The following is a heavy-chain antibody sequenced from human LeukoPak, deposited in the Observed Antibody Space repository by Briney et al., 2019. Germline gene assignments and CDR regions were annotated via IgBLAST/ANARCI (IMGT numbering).Heavy chain of an antibody. D-gene: IGHD3-22*01. CDR1: GDSISSSRHS. V-gene: IGHV4-39*01. CDR2: ISYSGTT. J-gene: IGHJ3*01. Sequence: PSETLSLTCTVSGDSISSSRHSWGWIRQPPGKGLEWIGSISYSGTTYYNPSLKSRVTISVDTSKNQFSLKLTSVTAADTAVYYCAGSVYYDSSGYYWGAFDPWGQGTMVTVSS. CDR3: AGSVYYDSSGYYWGAFDP.